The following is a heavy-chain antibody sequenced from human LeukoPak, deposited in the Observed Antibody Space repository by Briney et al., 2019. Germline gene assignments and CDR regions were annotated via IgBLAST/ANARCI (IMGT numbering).Heavy chain of an antibody. J-gene: IGHJ6*03. D-gene: IGHD5-18*01. V-gene: IGHV1-18*01. CDR3: AGFTAIRKGYNYYMDV. CDR2: ISAYNGNT. Sequence: ASVKVSCKASGYTFTSYGISWVRQAPGQGLEWMGWISAYNGNTNYAQKFQGRVTITADKSTSTAYMELSSLRSEDTAVYYCAGFTAIRKGYNYYMDVWGKGTTVTVSS. CDR1: GYTFTSYG.